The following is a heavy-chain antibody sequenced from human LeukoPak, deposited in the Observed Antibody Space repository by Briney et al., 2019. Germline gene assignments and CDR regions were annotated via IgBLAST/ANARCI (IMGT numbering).Heavy chain of an antibody. D-gene: IGHD4-23*01. J-gene: IGHJ4*02. CDR3: ARGLSGGNSGY. Sequence: SETLSLTCAVYGGSFSVYYWGWIRHPPGKGLEWIGEINHSGSTNYNPSLKNRVTISVDTSKNQYSLKLSAETAADTAVYYCARGLSGGNSGYWGQGTLVTVSS. V-gene: IGHV4-34*01. CDR1: GGSFSVYY. CDR2: INHSGST.